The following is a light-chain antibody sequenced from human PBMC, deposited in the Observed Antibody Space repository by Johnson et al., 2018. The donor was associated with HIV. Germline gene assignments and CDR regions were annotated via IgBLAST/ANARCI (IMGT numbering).Light chain of an antibody. V-gene: IGLV1-51*01. J-gene: IGLJ1*01. CDR3: GTWDSSLSAGWV. CDR2: DNN. Sequence: QSVLTQPPSVSAAPGQKVTITCSGSSSNIGNNYVSWYQQLPGTAPKLLIYDNNKRPSGIPDRFSGSKSVTSATLGINGLQPGDEADYYCGTWDSSLSAGWVFGTGTKVTVL. CDR1: SSNIGNNY.